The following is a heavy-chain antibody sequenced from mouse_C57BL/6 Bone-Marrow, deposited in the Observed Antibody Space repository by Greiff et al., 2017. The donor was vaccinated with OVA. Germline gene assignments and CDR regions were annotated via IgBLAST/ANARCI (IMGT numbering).Heavy chain of an antibody. CDR2: INPSNGGT. V-gene: IGHV1-53*01. CDR1: GYTFTSYW. J-gene: IGHJ3*01. D-gene: IGHD2-4*01. CDR3: AREHYDYYSFAY. Sequence: QVQLQQPGTELVKPGASVTLSCKASGYTFTSYWMHWVKQRPGQGLEWIGNINPSNGGTNYNEKFKGKATLTVDKSSSTAYMQISSLTAEDSAVYYCAREHYDYYSFAYWGQGTLLTVSA.